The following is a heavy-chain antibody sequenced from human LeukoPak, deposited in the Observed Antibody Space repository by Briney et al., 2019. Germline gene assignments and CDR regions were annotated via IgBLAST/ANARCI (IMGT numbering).Heavy chain of an antibody. J-gene: IGHJ4*02. CDR1: GFTFSSYA. V-gene: IGHV3-23*01. CDR2: ISGSGGST. D-gene: IGHD3-22*01. Sequence: GGSLRLSCAASGFTFSSYAMSWGRQAPGKGLEGVSAISGSGGSTYYADSVKGRFTISRDNSKNTLYLQMNSLRAEDTAVYYCAKGDAYYYDSSGSNLRYWGQGTLVTVSS. CDR3: AKGDAYYYDSSGSNLRY.